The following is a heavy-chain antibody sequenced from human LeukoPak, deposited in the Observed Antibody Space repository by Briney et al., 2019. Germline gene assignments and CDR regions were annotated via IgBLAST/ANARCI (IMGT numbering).Heavy chain of an antibody. CDR2: ISGGSTI. CDR3: ATSGSYRFDY. D-gene: IGHD1-26*01. Sequence: GGSLRLSCAASGFTSSTYSMNWVRQAPGKGLEWISYISGGSTIYYADSVKGRFTISRDNAKSSLYLQMNSLRDEDTAVYYCATSGSYRFDYWGQGTLVTVST. V-gene: IGHV3-48*02. CDR1: GFTSSTYS. J-gene: IGHJ4*02.